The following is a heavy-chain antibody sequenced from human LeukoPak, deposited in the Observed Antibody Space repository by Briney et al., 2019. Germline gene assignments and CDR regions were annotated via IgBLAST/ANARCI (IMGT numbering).Heavy chain of an antibody. Sequence: GASVKVSCKASGYTLTSYDINWVRQATGQGLEWMGWMNPNSGNTGYAQKFQGRVTITRNTSISTAYMELSSLRSEDTAVYYCARGVPFGEGYYYMDVWGKGTTVTVSS. J-gene: IGHJ6*03. V-gene: IGHV1-8*03. CDR2: MNPNSGNT. CDR3: ARGVPFGEGYYYMDV. CDR1: GYTLTSYD. D-gene: IGHD3-16*01.